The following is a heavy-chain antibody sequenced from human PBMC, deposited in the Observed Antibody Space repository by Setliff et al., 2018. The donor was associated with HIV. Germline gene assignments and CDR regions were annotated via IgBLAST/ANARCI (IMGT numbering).Heavy chain of an antibody. Sequence: SETLSLTCAVSGYSISSGYYWGWIRQSPGKGLEWIANIHRGQTYYSPSLKSRVTMSVDTSKNQFSLKLRSVTAADTALYFCATSDSVDLDNWGQGILVTVS. CDR3: ATSDSVDLDN. CDR2: IHRGQT. CDR1: GYSISSGYY. J-gene: IGHJ4*02. D-gene: IGHD6-19*01. V-gene: IGHV4-38-2*01.